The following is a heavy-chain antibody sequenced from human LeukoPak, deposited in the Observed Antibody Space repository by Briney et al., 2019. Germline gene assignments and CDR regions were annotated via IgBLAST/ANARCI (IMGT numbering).Heavy chain of an antibody. Sequence: SETLSLTCTVSGGSISGYYWSWIRQPPGKGLEWIGYIYYSGSTNYNPSLKSRVTISVDTSKNQFSLKLSSVTAADTAVYYCARHAGPAPFDYWGQGTLVTVSS. CDR3: ARHAGPAPFDY. D-gene: IGHD2-2*01. V-gene: IGHV4-59*08. J-gene: IGHJ4*02. CDR1: GGSISGYY. CDR2: IYYSGST.